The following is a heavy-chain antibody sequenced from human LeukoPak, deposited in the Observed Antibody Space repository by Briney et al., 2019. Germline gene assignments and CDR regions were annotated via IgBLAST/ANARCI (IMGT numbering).Heavy chain of an antibody. CDR3: VRDLDY. J-gene: IGHJ4*02. CDR1: GFTFSSSW. Sequence: PGGSLRLSYTGSGFTFSSSWMSWVRQAPGKGLEWVANIKQDGGDKYYVDSVKGRFTISRDSAKNSLYLQMNSLRAEDTAMYYCVRDLDYWGQGTLVTVSS. V-gene: IGHV3-7*03. CDR2: IKQDGGDK.